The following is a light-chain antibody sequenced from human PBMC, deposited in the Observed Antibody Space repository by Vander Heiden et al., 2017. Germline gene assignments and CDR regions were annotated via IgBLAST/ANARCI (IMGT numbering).Light chain of an antibody. CDR2: AAA. V-gene: IGKV1-8*01. CDR3: QQYYSDSPA. Sequence: AIRLTQSPSSFSASTGDRVTLPCRASQGISSYCVGYQQKPGKAPKRLINAAATCQSGVPSRGPASGSGTDGSSLSSCLQSEDRSTQYSQQYYSDSPAFGPGTKVDIK. CDR1: QGISSY. J-gene: IGKJ3*01.